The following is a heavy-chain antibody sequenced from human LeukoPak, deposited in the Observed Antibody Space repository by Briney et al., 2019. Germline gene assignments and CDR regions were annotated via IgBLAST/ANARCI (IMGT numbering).Heavy chain of an antibody. CDR3: ATTPREYSSTWYYFDY. D-gene: IGHD6-13*01. J-gene: IGHJ4*02. Sequence: SSETLSLTCTVSGGSISSYYWSWIRQPAGKGLEWIGRIYTSGSTNYNPSLKSRVTMSVDTSKKQFSLNLSSVTAADTAVYYCATTPREYSSTWYYFDYWGQGILVTVSS. V-gene: IGHV4-4*07. CDR2: IYTSGST. CDR1: GGSISSYY.